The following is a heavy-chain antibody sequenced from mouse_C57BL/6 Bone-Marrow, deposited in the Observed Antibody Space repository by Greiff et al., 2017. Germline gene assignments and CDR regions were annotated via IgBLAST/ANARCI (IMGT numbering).Heavy chain of an antibody. CDR3: ARYDSPDY. CDR1: GYAFSSSW. D-gene: IGHD2-4*01. V-gene: IGHV1-82*01. Sequence: VQRVESGPELVKPGASVKISCKASGYAFSSSWMNWVKQRPGKGLEWIGRIYPGDGDTNYNGKFKGKATLTADKSSSTAYMQLSSLTSEDSAVYFCARYDSPDYWGQGTTLTVSS. J-gene: IGHJ2*01. CDR2: IYPGDGDT.